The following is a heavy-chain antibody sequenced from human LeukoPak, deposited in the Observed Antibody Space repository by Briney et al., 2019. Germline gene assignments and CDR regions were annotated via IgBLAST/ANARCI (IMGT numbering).Heavy chain of an antibody. CDR2: ISSSGSTI. CDR3: ARAGGVGAVDY. V-gene: IGHV3-48*01. CDR1: GFTFSSYS. J-gene: IGHJ4*02. Sequence: GGSLRLSCAASGFTFSSYSMSWIRQAPGKGLEWVSYISSSGSTIYYADSVKGRFTISRDNSKNTLYLQMNSLRAEDTAVYYCARAGGVGAVDYWGQGTLVTVSS. D-gene: IGHD1-26*01.